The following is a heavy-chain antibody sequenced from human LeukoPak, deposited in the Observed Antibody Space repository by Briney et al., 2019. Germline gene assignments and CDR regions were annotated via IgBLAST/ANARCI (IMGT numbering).Heavy chain of an antibody. CDR1: GFTFSNYG. V-gene: IGHV3-23*01. J-gene: IGHJ3*02. CDR2: ISGGAVST. Sequence: PGGSLRLSCAASGFTFSNYGMSWVRQAPGKGLDWVSAISGGAVSTYYADSVKGRFTISRDNSKNTLYLQMNTLRADDTAFYYCARDRPLDSSVTTGAFDIWGQGTVVTVSS. CDR3: ARDRPLDSSVTTGAFDI. D-gene: IGHD3-22*01.